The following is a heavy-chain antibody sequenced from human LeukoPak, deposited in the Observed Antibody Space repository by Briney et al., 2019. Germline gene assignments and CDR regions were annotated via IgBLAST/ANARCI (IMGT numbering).Heavy chain of an antibody. J-gene: IGHJ3*02. CDR2: SST. V-gene: IGHV4-39*07. Sequence: SETLSLTCTVSGGSIGSSGHYWGWIRQPPGKGLEWIGSSSTYYNPSLKSRATISVDTSKNQFSLKLSSVTAADTAVYYCARGKCSSTSCWNAFDIWGQGTMVTVSS. CDR1: GGSIGSSGHY. D-gene: IGHD2-2*01. CDR3: ARGKCSSTSCWNAFDI.